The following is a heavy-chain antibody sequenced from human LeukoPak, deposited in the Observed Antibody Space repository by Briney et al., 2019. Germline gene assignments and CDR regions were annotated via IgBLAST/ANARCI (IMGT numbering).Heavy chain of an antibody. CDR1: GGSFSGYY. D-gene: IGHD2-21*01. J-gene: IGHJ4*02. V-gene: IGHV4-34*01. CDR2: INHSGST. Sequence: SETLSLTCAVYGGSFSGYYWSWIRQPPGKGLEWIGEINHSGSTNYNPSLKSRVTISVDTSKNQFSLKLSSVTAADTAVYYCARGRGVITKEKPNAQFDCWGQGTLVTVSS. CDR3: ARGRGVITKEKPNAQFDC.